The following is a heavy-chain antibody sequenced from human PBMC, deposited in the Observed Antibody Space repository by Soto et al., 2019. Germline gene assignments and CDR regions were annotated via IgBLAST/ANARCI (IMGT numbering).Heavy chain of an antibody. CDR1: GGSFSGYY. Sequence: PSETLSLTCAVYGGSFSGYYWSWIRQPPGKGLEWIGEINHSGSTNYNPSLKSRVTISVDTSKNQFSLKLSSVTAAGTAVYYCARLPPYSSSSGLKDYWGQGTLVTVSS. V-gene: IGHV4-34*01. D-gene: IGHD6-6*01. CDR2: INHSGST. J-gene: IGHJ4*02. CDR3: ARLPPYSSSSGLKDY.